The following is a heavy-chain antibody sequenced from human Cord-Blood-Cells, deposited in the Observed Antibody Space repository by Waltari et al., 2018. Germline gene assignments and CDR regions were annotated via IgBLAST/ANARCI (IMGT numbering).Heavy chain of an antibody. Sequence: QVQLVESGGGVVQPGRSLRLSCAASGFTFSSYAMHWVRQAPGKGLEWVAVISYDGSNKYYADSVKGRFTISRDNSKNTLYLQMNSLRAEDTAVYYCARVWWQWLVLGYFQHWGQGTLVTVSS. J-gene: IGHJ1*01. CDR3: ARVWWQWLVLGYFQH. CDR2: ISYDGSNK. D-gene: IGHD6-19*01. V-gene: IGHV3-30-3*01. CDR1: GFTFSSYA.